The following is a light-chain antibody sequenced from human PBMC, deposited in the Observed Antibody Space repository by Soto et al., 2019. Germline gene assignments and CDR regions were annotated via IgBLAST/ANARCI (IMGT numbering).Light chain of an antibody. J-gene: IGKJ4*01. CDR1: QSLLHSNGYNY. V-gene: IGKV2-28*01. CDR3: MQALQTPLT. CDR2: MGS. Sequence: DFVMTQSPLSLPVTPGEPASISCSSSQSLLHSNGYNYLDWYLEMPGQSPQVLIYMGSNRASGVPDRFSGSGSGTDFTLKISRVEAEDVGVYYCMQALQTPLTFGGGPKVEIK.